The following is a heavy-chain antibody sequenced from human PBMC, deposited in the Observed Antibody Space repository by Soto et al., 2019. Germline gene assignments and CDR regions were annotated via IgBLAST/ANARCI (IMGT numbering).Heavy chain of an antibody. V-gene: IGHV1-46*03. J-gene: IGHJ4*02. D-gene: IGHD2-15*01. CDR1: GYTFTSYY. Sequence: QVQLVQSGAEVKKPGASVKVSCKASGYTFTSYYMHWVRQAPGQGLEWMGIINPSGGSTSYAQKFQGRVTMTRDTSTSTVYMELSSLRSEDTAVYYCARDSSVVVVAATPGRWGDYFDYWGQGTLVTVSS. CDR2: INPSGGST. CDR3: ARDSSVVVVAATPGRWGDYFDY.